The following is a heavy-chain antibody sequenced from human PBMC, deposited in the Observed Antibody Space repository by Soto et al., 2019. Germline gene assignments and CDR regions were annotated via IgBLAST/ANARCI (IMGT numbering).Heavy chain of an antibody. J-gene: IGHJ4*02. Sequence: SETLSLTCTVSGGSISSYYWSWIRQPPGKGLEWIGYIYYSGSTNYNPSLKSRVTISVDTSKNQFSLKLNSMTAADTAVYYCAREKPYSSSWYRDYWGQGTLVTVSS. CDR2: IYYSGST. D-gene: IGHD6-13*01. CDR1: GGSISSYY. V-gene: IGHV4-59*12. CDR3: AREKPYSSSWYRDY.